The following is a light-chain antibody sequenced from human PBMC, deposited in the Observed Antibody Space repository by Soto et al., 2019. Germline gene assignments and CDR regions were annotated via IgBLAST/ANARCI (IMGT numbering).Light chain of an antibody. CDR1: ETIARY. Sequence: DIQLTQSPCSLSDSVVDRVTITFRASETIARYLNWYQQKPGKAPNLLIYAASTLKSGFPSRFSGTGSGTEFTLTISSLQPDDFATYYCQQFNTSPWTFGQGTKVDIK. V-gene: IGKV1-39*01. J-gene: IGKJ1*01. CDR2: AAS. CDR3: QQFNTSPWT.